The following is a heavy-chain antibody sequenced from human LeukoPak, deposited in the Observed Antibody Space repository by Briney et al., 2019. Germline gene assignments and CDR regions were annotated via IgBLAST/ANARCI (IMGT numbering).Heavy chain of an antibody. D-gene: IGHD2-2*01. CDR3: ARDGGRTSSDAVEI. CDR2: IYTTGGT. CDR1: GGSISTYY. V-gene: IGHV4-4*07. Sequence: AETLSLTCSVSGGSISTYYWSWIRQPAGKRLEWIGRIYTTGGTNYNPSLKSRVTVSVDTSKNQFSLKLTSVTAADTAVYYCARDGGRTSSDAVEIWGQGTMVIVSS. J-gene: IGHJ3*02.